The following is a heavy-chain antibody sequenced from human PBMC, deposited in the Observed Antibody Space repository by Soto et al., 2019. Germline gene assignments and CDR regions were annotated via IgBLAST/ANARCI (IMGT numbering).Heavy chain of an antibody. Sequence: SVKVSCKASGGTFSSYAISWVRQAPGQGLEWMGGIIPIFGTANYAQKFQGRVTITADKSTSTAYMELSSLRSEDTAVYYCARRRFGELFYYYGMDVWGQGTTVTVS. CDR1: GGTFSSYA. D-gene: IGHD3-10*01. CDR2: IIPIFGTA. J-gene: IGHJ6*02. CDR3: ARRRFGELFYYYGMDV. V-gene: IGHV1-69*06.